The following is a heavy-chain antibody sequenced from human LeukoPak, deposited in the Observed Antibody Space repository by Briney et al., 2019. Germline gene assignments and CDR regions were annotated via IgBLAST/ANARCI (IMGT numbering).Heavy chain of an antibody. CDR2: ISYDGSNK. CDR3: AKEYPPEGYFDY. V-gene: IGHV3-30*01. J-gene: IGHJ4*02. Sequence: GGSLRLSCAASGFTFSSYAMHWVRQAPGKGLEWVAVISYDGSNKYYAGSVKGRFTISRDDSKNTLYLQMNSLRAEDTAVYYCAKEYPPEGYFDYWGQGTLVTVSS. CDR1: GFTFSSYA. D-gene: IGHD2-2*01.